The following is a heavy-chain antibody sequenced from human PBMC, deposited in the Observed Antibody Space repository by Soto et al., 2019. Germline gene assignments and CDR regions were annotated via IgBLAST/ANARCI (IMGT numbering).Heavy chain of an antibody. J-gene: IGHJ4*02. CDR2: IYYSGST. D-gene: IGHD4-17*01. V-gene: IGHV4-59*01. CDR3: ARDSPDYGDYLDY. Sequence: ETLSLTCTVSGGSISSYYWSWIRQPPGKGLEWIGYIYYSGSTNYNPSLKSRVTISVDTSKNQFSLKLSSVTAADTAVYYCARDSPDYGDYLDYWGQGTLVTVSS. CDR1: GGSISSYY.